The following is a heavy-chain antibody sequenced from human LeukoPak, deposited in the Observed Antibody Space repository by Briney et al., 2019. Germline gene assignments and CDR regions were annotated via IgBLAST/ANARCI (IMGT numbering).Heavy chain of an antibody. Sequence: ASVKVSCKVSGYTLTELSMHWVRQAPGKGLEWMGGFDPEDGETIYAQKFQGRVTMTEDTSTDTAYMELSSLRSEDTAVYYCARNNVLRFLEWFEVSWFDPWGQGTLVTVSS. D-gene: IGHD3-3*01. CDR1: GYTLTELS. J-gene: IGHJ5*02. CDR2: FDPEDGET. V-gene: IGHV1-24*01. CDR3: ARNNVLRFLEWFEVSWFDP.